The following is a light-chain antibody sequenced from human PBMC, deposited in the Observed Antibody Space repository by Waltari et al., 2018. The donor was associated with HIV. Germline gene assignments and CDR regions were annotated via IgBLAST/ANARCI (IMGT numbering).Light chain of an antibody. J-gene: IGKJ1*01. CDR2: WAT. CDR3: QKYYSPPGT. V-gene: IGKV4-1*01. Sequence: DIVMTQSPDSLSVSLGERPTITCMSSQNILYNSNNRNYLPWYQQKPGQPPKLIIYWATNRDSGIPDRFSGSESGTDFTFTISRLQAEDVAVYCCQKYYSPPGTFGQGTKVE. CDR1: QNILYNSNNRNY.